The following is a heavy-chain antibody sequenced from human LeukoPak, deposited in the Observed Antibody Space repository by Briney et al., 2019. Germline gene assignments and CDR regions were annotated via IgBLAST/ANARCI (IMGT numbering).Heavy chain of an antibody. D-gene: IGHD3-16*01. J-gene: IGHJ4*02. CDR1: GYIFSDYW. CDR2: IDPASGIT. CDR3: ARVGAPGGLRPYHYYY. V-gene: IGHV1-2*02. Sequence: ASVKVSCKASGYIFSDYWIHWVRQAPGRGLECLGWIDPASGITNQPQKFQGRITVSRDTSASTVYMDLTGLTTDDTALYYCARVGAPGGLRPYHYYYWGQGTLVTVSS.